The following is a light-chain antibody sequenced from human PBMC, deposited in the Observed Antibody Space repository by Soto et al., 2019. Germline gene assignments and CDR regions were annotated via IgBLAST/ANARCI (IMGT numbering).Light chain of an antibody. J-gene: IGKJ2*01. CDR1: QGIGTY. Sequence: DIQMTQSPSSLSASVGNRVTITCRASQGIGTYLSWFRQRPGKAPELLIYDASSLHGGVPSRFSGSGSGTDFTLTITSLQPEDFATYYCQQAHSTPYTFGQGTKVEIK. CDR2: DAS. CDR3: QQAHSTPYT. V-gene: IGKV1-39*01.